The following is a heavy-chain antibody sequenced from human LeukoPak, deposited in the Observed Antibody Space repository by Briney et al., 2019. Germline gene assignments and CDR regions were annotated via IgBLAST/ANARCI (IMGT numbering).Heavy chain of an antibody. CDR3: ARVGCSSTSCYDGWFDP. Sequence: PSETLSLTCTVSGGSISSYYWSWIRQPPGKGLGWIGYIYYSGSTNYNPSLKSRVTISVDTSKNQFSLKLSSVTAADTAVYYCARVGCSSTSCYDGWFDPWGQGTLVTVSS. CDR2: IYYSGST. J-gene: IGHJ5*02. D-gene: IGHD2-2*01. V-gene: IGHV4-59*01. CDR1: GGSISSYY.